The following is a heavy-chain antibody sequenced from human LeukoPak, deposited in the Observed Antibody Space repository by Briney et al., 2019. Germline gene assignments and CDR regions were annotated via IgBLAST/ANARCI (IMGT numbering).Heavy chain of an antibody. Sequence: GGSLRLSCAASGFTFSNAWMSWVRQAPGKGLEWVGRIKSKTDGGTTDYAAPVKGRFTISRDDSKNTLYLQMNSLKTEDTAVYYCTTPNWNHLAIGPDYWGQGTLVTVSS. CDR3: TTPNWNHLAIGPDY. D-gene: IGHD1-14*01. CDR1: GFTFSNAW. CDR2: IKSKTDGGTT. V-gene: IGHV3-15*01. J-gene: IGHJ4*02.